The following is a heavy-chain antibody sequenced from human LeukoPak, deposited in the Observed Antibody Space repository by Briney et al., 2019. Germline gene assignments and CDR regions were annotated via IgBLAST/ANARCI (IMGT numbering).Heavy chain of an antibody. CDR2: IYHSGST. CDR1: GYSISSGYY. D-gene: IGHD6-19*01. CDR3: ARVTAMQYYFDY. Sequence: SETLSLTCTVSGYSISSGYYWGWIRQPPGKGLEWIGTIYHSGSTYYNPSLKSRVTISVDTSKNQFSLKLSSVTAADTAVYYCARVTAMQYYFDYWGQGTLVTVSS. V-gene: IGHV4-38-2*02. J-gene: IGHJ4*02.